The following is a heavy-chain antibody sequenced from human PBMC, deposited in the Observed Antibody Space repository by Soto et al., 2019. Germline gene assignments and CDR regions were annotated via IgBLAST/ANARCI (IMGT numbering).Heavy chain of an antibody. D-gene: IGHD3-22*01. CDR1: GGSISSGSYY. V-gene: IGHV4-39*01. CDR2: IYYSGST. CDR3: ARRLYYDSSGFEGGAMDV. J-gene: IGHJ6*02. Sequence: PSETLSLTCTVSGGSISSGSYYWGWIRQPPGKGLEWIGSIYYSGSTYYNPSLKSRVTISVDTSKNQFSLKLSSVTAADTAVYYCARRLYYDSSGFEGGAMDVWGQGTTVT.